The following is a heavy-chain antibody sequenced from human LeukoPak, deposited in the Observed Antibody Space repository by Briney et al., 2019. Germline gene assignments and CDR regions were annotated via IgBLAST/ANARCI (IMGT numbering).Heavy chain of an antibody. V-gene: IGHV4-59*01. D-gene: IGHD6-13*01. CDR2: IYYSGST. CDR3: ARALCLSAAAGTCYYYYYMDV. J-gene: IGHJ6*03. CDR1: GGSISSYY. Sequence: SETLSLTCTVSGGSISSYYWSWIRQPPGKGLEWIGYIYYSGSTNYNPSLKSRVTISVDTSKNQFSLKLSSVTAADTAVYYCARALCLSAAAGTCYYYYYMDVWGKGTTVTVAS.